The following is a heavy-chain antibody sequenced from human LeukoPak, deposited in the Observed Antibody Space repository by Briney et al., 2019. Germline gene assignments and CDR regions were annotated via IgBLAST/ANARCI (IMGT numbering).Heavy chain of an antibody. D-gene: IGHD1-26*01. V-gene: IGHV1-18*01. J-gene: IGHJ4*02. CDR3: ARVGRHSGSPLGDY. CDR1: GYTFTSYG. Sequence: GASVKVSCKASGYTFTSYGISWVRQAPGQGLEWMRWISAYNGNANYAQKLQGRVTMTTDTSTSTAYMELRSLRSDDTAVYYCARVGRHSGSPLGDYWGQGTLVTVSS. CDR2: ISAYNGNA.